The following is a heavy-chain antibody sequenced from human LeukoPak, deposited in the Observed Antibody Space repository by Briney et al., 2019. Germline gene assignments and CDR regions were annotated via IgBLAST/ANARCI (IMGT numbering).Heavy chain of an antibody. CDR1: GVIVSGNF. Sequence: GGSLRLSCEVSGVIVSGNFMNWGRQAPGEGVEWGSVLYSGGGTFYTDSVKDRFIISRDNCKNMLYLQMNSLRVEGTAVCFSARGGYYHYTSGCVVSDHFDSWGQETLVTVSS. CDR2: LYSGGGT. J-gene: IGHJ4*02. V-gene: IGHV3-66*01. CDR3: ARGGYYHYTSGCVVSDHFDS. D-gene: IGHD3-22*01.